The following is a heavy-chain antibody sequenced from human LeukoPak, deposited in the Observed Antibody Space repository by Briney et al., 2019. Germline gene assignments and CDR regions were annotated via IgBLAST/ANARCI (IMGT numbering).Heavy chain of an antibody. CDR1: GFTLSSYW. CDR3: ARSEGKGVVDY. CDR2: INQDGSET. D-gene: IGHD1-14*01. Sequence: GSLRLSCEVSGFTLSSYWMSWVRQAPGKGLEWVANINQDGSETYYVDSLNGRFTVSKDDAKQSLYLQMNSLRAEDTAVYYCARSEGKGVVDYWGQGTLVTVSS. J-gene: IGHJ4*02. V-gene: IGHV3-7*01.